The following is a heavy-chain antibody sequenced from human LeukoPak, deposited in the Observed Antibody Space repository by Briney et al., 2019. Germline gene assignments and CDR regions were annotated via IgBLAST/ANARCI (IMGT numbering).Heavy chain of an antibody. CDR3: ANIGTYYYDSSGYW. Sequence: GGSLRLSCAASGFTFSSYAMSWVRQAPGKGLEWVSAISGSGGSTYYADSVKGRFTISRDNSKNTLFLQMNSLRAEDTAVYYCANIGTYYYDSSGYWWGQGILVTVSS. V-gene: IGHV3-23*01. D-gene: IGHD3-22*01. J-gene: IGHJ4*02. CDR2: ISGSGGST. CDR1: GFTFSSYA.